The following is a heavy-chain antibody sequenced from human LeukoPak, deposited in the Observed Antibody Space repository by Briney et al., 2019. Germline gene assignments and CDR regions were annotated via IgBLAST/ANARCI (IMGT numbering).Heavy chain of an antibody. CDR2: INPNSGGT. CDR3: ATTAPISMVRGVSFDFDY. Sequence: GASVKVSCKASGYTFTGYYMRWVRQAPGQGLEWMGWINPNSGGTNYAQKFQGRVTMTRDTSISTAYMELSRLRSDDTAVYYCATTAPISMVRGVSFDFDYWGQGTLVTVSS. V-gene: IGHV1-2*02. CDR1: GYTFTGYY. D-gene: IGHD3-10*01. J-gene: IGHJ4*02.